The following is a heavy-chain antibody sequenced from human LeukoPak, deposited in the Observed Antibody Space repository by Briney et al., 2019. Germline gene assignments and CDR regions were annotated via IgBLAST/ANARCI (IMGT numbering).Heavy chain of an antibody. D-gene: IGHD3-10*01. Sequence: SETLSLTCAVYGGSFSGYYWSWIRQPPGKGLEWIGEINHSGSTNYHPSLKSRVTISVDTSKNQFSLKLSSVTAADTAVYYCARIFPHYGSGSYYQDYWGQGTLVTVSS. CDR1: GGSFSGYY. J-gene: IGHJ4*02. V-gene: IGHV4-34*01. CDR3: ARIFPHYGSGSYYQDY. CDR2: INHSGST.